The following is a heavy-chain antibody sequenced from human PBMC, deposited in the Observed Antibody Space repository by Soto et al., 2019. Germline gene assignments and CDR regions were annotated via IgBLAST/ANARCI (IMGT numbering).Heavy chain of an antibody. V-gene: IGHV1-18*01. CDR2: ISAYNGNT. CDR3: ARDSAKWELPDHDAFDI. J-gene: IGHJ3*02. CDR1: GYTFTSYG. Sequence: ASVKVSCKASGYTFTSYGISWVRQAPGQGLEWMGWISAYNGNTNYAQKLQGRVTMTTDTSTSTAYMELRSLRSDDTAVYYCARDSAKWELPDHDAFDIWGQGTMVTVSS. D-gene: IGHD1-26*01.